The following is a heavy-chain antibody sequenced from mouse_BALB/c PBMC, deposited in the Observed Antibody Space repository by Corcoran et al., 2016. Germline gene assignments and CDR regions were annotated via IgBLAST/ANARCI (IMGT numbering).Heavy chain of an antibody. J-gene: IGHJ4*01. CDR1: GYTFTNYG. CDR2: INTYTGEP. CDR3: ARRITTPYYAMDY. V-gene: IGHV9-3-1*01. D-gene: IGHD2-4*01. Sequence: QIQLVQSGPELKKPGETVKISCKASGYTFTNYGLNWVKQAPGKGFKWMGWINTYTGEPTFADDFKGRFAFSLETSARTAYLQINNLKNEDTATYFCARRITTPYYAMDYWGQGTSVTVSS.